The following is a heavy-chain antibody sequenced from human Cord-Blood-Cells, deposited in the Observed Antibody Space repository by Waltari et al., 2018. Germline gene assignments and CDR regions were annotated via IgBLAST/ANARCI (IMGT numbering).Heavy chain of an antibody. Sequence: QVQLVQSGAEVKKPGASVKVSCKASGYTFTGYYMHWVRQAPGQGLEWMGWINPNSGGTNDAQKFQGWVTMTRDTSISTAYMELSRLRSDDTAVYYCARGVAAASKWGIMDVWGQGTTVTVSS. CDR3: ARGVAAASKWGIMDV. V-gene: IGHV1-2*04. CDR2: INPNSGGT. J-gene: IGHJ6*02. CDR1: GYTFTGYY. D-gene: IGHD6-13*01.